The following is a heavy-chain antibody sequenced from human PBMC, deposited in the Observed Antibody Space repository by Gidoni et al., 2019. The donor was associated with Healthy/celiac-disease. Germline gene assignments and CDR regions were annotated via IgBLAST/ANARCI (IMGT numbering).Heavy chain of an antibody. V-gene: IGHV1-18*01. Sequence: QVPLVQSGAEVKKPGASVKVSCKASGYTITSYGISWVRQAPGQGLEWMGWISAYKGNKNEAQKLQGRVTMTTDTATSTAYMELRSLRSDDTAVYYCARVWGEIAGAGRGIGDYWGQGTLVTVSS. J-gene: IGHJ4*02. CDR2: ISAYKGNK. D-gene: IGHD6-19*01. CDR3: ARVWGEIAGAGRGIGDY. CDR1: GYTITSYG.